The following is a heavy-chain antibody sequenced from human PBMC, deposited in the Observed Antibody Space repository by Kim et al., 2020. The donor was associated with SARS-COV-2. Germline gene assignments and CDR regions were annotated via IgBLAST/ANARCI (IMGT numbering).Heavy chain of an antibody. D-gene: IGHD5-12*01. CDR3: ARGTYSGYDAMDAFDI. V-gene: IGHV4-39*07. CDR2: IYYSGST. Sequence: SETLSLTCTVSGGSISSSSYYWGWIRQPPGKGLEWIGSIYYSGSTYYNPSLKSRVTISVDTSKNQFSLKLSSVTAADTAVYYCARGTYSGYDAMDAFDIWGQGTMVTVSS. CDR1: GGSISSSSYY. J-gene: IGHJ3*02.